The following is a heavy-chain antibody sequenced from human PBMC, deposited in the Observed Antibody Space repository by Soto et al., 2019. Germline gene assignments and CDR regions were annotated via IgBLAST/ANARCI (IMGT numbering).Heavy chain of an antibody. V-gene: IGHV1-8*01. D-gene: IGHD6-13*01. Sequence: QVQLVQSGAEVKKPGASVKVSCKASGYTFTSYDINWVRQATGQGLEWMGLMNPNSGNTGYAQKFQGRVNMTTNTHISTAYMARSSLRSEDTAVYYCARGDSTSWTFPTDYWGQGPLVTVSS. CDR1: GYTFTSYD. J-gene: IGHJ4*02. CDR2: MNPNSGNT. CDR3: ARGDSTSWTFPTDY.